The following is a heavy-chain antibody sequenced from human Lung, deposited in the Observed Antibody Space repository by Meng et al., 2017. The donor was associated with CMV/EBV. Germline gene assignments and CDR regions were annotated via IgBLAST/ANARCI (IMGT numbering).Heavy chain of an antibody. CDR1: GFTFNTHP. CDR2: VSYDSYNK. CDR3: ARGEGWGIGYCSSASCPLFDS. D-gene: IGHD2-2*03. Sequence: SXKISXATSGFTFNTHPMHWVRQAPGKGLEWVAVVSYDSYNKFYAGSVQGRFTISRDNAKRMLYLQMNGLRPEDTATYYCARGEGWGIGYCSSASCPLFDSWGQGXSVTVSS. V-gene: IGHV3-30-3*01. J-gene: IGHJ4*02.